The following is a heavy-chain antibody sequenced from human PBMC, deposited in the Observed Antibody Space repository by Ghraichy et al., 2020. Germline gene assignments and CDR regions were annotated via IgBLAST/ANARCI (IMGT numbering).Heavy chain of an antibody. D-gene: IGHD3-22*01. CDR1: GGSISSSNW. J-gene: IGHJ4*02. Sequence: SETLSLTCAVSGGSISSSNWWSWVRQPPGKGLEWIGEIHHSGSTNYNPSLKSRVTISVDKSKNQFSLKLSSVTAADTAVYYCARVPKGSSGYYYDWGQGTLVTVSS. V-gene: IGHV4-4*02. CDR3: ARVPKGSSGYYYD. CDR2: IHHSGST.